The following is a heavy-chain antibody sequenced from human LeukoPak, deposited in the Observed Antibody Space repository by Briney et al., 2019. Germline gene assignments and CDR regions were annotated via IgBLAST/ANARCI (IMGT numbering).Heavy chain of an antibody. CDR3: ASPEISSGWYEYFQH. D-gene: IGHD6-19*01. CDR2: LSVYNDNT. Sequence: ASVKVSCKTSGYTFSSYGVTWVRQAPGQGLEWMGWLSVYNDNTNQAQKFQGRVTMTTDTSTSTAYMELSSLRSEDTAVYYCASPEISSGWYEYFQHWGQGTLVTVSS. CDR1: GYTFSSYG. J-gene: IGHJ1*01. V-gene: IGHV1-18*01.